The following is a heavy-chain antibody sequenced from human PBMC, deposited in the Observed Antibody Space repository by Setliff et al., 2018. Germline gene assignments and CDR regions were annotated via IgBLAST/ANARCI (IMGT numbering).Heavy chain of an antibody. D-gene: IGHD2-2*01. CDR3: ARALYPSSFIGHNWFDP. J-gene: IGHJ5*02. CDR1: ASTFSNYW. Sequence: GESLKISCKDSASTFSNYWIVWVRQMPGKGLEWMGMIYPDDSDTKYHPSFQGQVTISADKSISTAYLQWSSLKASDTAMYYCARALYPSSFIGHNWFDPWGQGTLVTVSS. CDR2: IYPDDSDT. V-gene: IGHV5-51*01.